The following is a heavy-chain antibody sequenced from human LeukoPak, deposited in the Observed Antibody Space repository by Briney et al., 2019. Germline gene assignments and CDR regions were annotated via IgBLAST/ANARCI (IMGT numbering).Heavy chain of an antibody. CDR1: GGSIPTKNFY. D-gene: IGHD4-17*01. V-gene: IGHV4-39*07. CDR2: GYHIGST. J-gene: IGHJ5*02. CDR3: ARVGDYGDYVNWFDP. Sequence: SETLSLTCTVSGGSIPTKNFYRGWIRQPQGKGLEWIGSGYHIGSTYFNPSLRSRVTILIDIFKNQFSLKMSSVTAADTAIYYCARVGDYGDYVNWFDPWGPGTLVTVSS.